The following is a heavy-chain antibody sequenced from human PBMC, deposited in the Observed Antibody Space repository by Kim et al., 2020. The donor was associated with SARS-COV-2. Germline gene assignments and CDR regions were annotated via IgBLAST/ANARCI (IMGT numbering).Heavy chain of an antibody. D-gene: IGHD3-10*01. J-gene: IGHJ5*02. CDR3: AREAKRGGNMVRGVQPLARPSEDDWFDP. Sequence: SETLSLTCTVSGGSISSGGYYWSWIRQHPGKGLEWIGYIYYSGSTYYNPSLKSRVTISVDTSKNQFSLKLSSVTAADTAVYYCAREAKRGGNMVRGVQPLARPSEDDWFDPWGQGTLVTVSS. CDR2: IYYSGST. V-gene: IGHV4-31*03. CDR1: GGSISSGGYY.